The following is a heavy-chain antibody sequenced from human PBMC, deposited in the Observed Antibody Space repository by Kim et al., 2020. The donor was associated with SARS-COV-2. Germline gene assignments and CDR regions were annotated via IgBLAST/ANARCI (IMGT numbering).Heavy chain of an antibody. CDR1: GFTFSRYA. V-gene: IGHV3-33*01. D-gene: IGHD2-8*02. Sequence: GGSLRLSCAASGFTFSRYAMHWVRQAPGKGLEWVAIIWFDGYNQYYGDSVRGRFTISRDNFKNTVFLQVNSLRVEDTAVYYCARDRPPSSTWWMIDYWGQGTLVTVSS. J-gene: IGHJ4*02. CDR2: IWFDGYNQ. CDR3: ARDRPPSSTWWMIDY.